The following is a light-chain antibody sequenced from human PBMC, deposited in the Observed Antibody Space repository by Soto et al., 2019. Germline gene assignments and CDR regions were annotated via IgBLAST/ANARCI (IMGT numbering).Light chain of an antibody. V-gene: IGLV3-21*02. J-gene: IGLJ3*02. CDR2: DDS. CDR1: NIETKS. Sequence: SSELTQPPSVSVAPGQTARITCGGNNIETKSVHWYQQKPGQAPVLVVYDDSDRPSGIPERFSGSNSGNAATLTISRVEARDEADYFSQVSDTITDPPVSSGGPKATVL. CDR3: QVSDTITDPPV.